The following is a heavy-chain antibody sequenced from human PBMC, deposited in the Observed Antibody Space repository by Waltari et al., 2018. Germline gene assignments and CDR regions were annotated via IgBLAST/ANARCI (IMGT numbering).Heavy chain of an antibody. Sequence: QVQLQESGPGLVKPSETLSLTCAVSGYSISSGYYWGWIRQPPGKGLEWIGSFYQSESTYNDPSRKSRVTISVDPSKSQFALKLSSVTAADTAVYYGARPGITGTTDVRYWGQGTLVTVSS. CDR2: FYQSEST. CDR1: GYSISSGYY. J-gene: IGHJ4*02. D-gene: IGHD1-7*01. CDR3: ARPGITGTTDVRY. V-gene: IGHV4-38-2*01.